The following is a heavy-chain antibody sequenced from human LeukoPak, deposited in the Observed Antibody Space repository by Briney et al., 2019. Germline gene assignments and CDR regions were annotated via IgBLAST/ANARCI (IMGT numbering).Heavy chain of an antibody. J-gene: IGHJ4*02. Sequence: GSLRLSCAASGFTFSSYSMNWVRQAPGKGLEWVSSISSSSSYIYYADSVKGRFTISRDNAKNSLYLQMNSLRAEDTAVYYCARVIGYSYGYYFDYWGQGTLVTVSS. CDR1: GFTFSSYS. V-gene: IGHV3-21*01. CDR2: ISSSSSYI. CDR3: ARVIGYSYGYYFDY. D-gene: IGHD5-18*01.